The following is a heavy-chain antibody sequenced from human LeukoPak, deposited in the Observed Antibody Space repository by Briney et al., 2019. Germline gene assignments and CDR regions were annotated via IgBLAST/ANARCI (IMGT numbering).Heavy chain of an antibody. CDR2: ISNGGDP. CDR1: GFVVTANY. D-gene: IGHD2/OR15-2a*01. CDR3: ALLSGGTFDY. Sequence: GGSLRLSCAASGFVVTANYLPWARQAPGKGLEWVSTISNGGDPFYGDSVKGRSTISRDESTNTFSLQLDSLRVEDMGVYYCALLSGGTFDYWGQGTQVTVAS. V-gene: IGHV3-53*01. J-gene: IGHJ4*02.